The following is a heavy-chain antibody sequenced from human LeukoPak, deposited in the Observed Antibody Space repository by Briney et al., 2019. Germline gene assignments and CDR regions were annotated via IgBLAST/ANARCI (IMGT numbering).Heavy chain of an antibody. Sequence: GGSLRLSCAASGFTFSSYSMNWVRQAPGKGLEWVSSISSSSSYIYYADSVKGRFPISRDNAKNSLYLQMNSLRAEDTAVYYCAKRVGATSDPWGQGTLVTVSS. D-gene: IGHD1-26*01. CDR1: GFTFSSYS. CDR2: ISSSSSYI. J-gene: IGHJ5*02. V-gene: IGHV3-21*04. CDR3: AKRVGATSDP.